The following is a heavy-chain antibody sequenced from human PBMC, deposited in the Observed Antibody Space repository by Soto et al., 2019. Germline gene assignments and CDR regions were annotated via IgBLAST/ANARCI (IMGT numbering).Heavy chain of an antibody. V-gene: IGHV1-18*01. CDR1: GYTFFAFG. D-gene: IGHD3-10*01. CDR3: ARVAGHGSGSRYFDN. CDR2: SVPGSGNT. Sequence: QVLLVQSGTEVTKPGASVTVSCKTSGYTFFAFGLSWVRQVPGQGLEWLGWSVPGSGNTVYARNFQDRFTVTTDRSTNTSYMQLRSLTADDTALYYGARVAGHGSGSRYFDNWGQGTLVTVSS. J-gene: IGHJ4*02.